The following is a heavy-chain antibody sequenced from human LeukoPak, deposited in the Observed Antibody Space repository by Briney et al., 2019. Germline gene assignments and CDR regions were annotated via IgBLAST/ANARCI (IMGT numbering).Heavy chain of an antibody. CDR1: GFTFSSYA. V-gene: IGHV3-23*01. D-gene: IGHD4-17*01. J-gene: IGHJ4*02. CDR2: ISGSGGST. CDR3: ARDVYGDYANDY. Sequence: PGGSLRLSCAASGFTFSSYAMSWVRQAPGKGLEWVSAISGSGGSTYYADSVKGRFTISRDNAKNSLYLQMNSLRADDTAVYYCARDVYGDYANDYWGQGTLVTVSS.